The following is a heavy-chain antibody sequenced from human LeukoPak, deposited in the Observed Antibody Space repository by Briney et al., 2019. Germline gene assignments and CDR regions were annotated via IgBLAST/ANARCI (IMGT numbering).Heavy chain of an antibody. J-gene: IGHJ3*02. Sequence: GASVTGSCKASGYTFTGYYMHWVRQAPGQGLEWMGWINPNSGGPNYAQKLQGRVTMTRDTSISTAYMELSRLRSDDTAVYYCARSLVWGDAFDIWGQGTMVTVSS. CDR3: ARSLVWGDAFDI. V-gene: IGHV1-2*02. CDR1: GYTFTGYY. D-gene: IGHD3-16*01. CDR2: INPNSGGP.